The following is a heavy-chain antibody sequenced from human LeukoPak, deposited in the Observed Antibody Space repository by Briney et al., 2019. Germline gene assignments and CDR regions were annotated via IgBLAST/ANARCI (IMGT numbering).Heavy chain of an antibody. D-gene: IGHD6-6*01. CDR2: VYSSGST. CDR3: ARGVGSSSSNWFDP. J-gene: IGHJ5*02. V-gene: IGHV4-61*02. Sequence: SQTLSLTCTVSRDSISSGTYYWSWIRQPAGKGLEWIGRVYSSGSTNYNPSLKSRVTISIDTSKNQFSLKLSSVTAADTAAYYCARGVGSSSSNWFDPWGQGTLVTVSS. CDR1: RDSISSGTYY.